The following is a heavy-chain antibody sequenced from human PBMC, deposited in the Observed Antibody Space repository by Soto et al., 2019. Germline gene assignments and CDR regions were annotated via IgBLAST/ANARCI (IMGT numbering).Heavy chain of an antibody. Sequence: EVQLVESGGGLVKPGGSLRLSCAASGFTFSNAWMNWVRQAPGKGLEWVGRIKSKTDGGTTDYAAPVKGRFTISRDDSKNTLYLQMNSLKTEDTAVYYCTTDRTYYDSSGYQYYFDYWGQGTLVTVSS. D-gene: IGHD3-22*01. CDR2: IKSKTDGGTT. V-gene: IGHV3-15*07. J-gene: IGHJ4*02. CDR3: TTDRTYYDSSGYQYYFDY. CDR1: GFTFSNAW.